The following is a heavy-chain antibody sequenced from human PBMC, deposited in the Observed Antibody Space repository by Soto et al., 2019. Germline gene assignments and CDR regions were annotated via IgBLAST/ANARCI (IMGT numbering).Heavy chain of an antibody. CDR2: ISAYNGNT. Sequence: QVQLVQSGAEVKKPGASVKVSCKASGYTFTSYGISWVRQAPGQGLEWMGWISAYNGNTNYAQKLQGRVTMTTDTSTSTAYMELRSLRSDDTAVYYCASSYYDILTGYYVGWFDPWGQGTLVTVSS. V-gene: IGHV1-18*04. J-gene: IGHJ5*02. D-gene: IGHD3-9*01. CDR1: GYTFTSYG. CDR3: ASSYYDILTGYYVGWFDP.